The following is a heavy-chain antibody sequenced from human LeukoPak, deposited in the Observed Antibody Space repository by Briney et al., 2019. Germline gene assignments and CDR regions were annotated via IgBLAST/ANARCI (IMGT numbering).Heavy chain of an antibody. CDR1: GYSFTSYW. CDR2: IYPGDSDT. CDR3: ARGGGWLQLNVGPAEGGYYYYYGMDV. Sequence: GESLKISCKGSGYSFTSYWIGWVRQMPGKGLEWMGIIYPGDSDTRYSPSFQGQVTISADKSISTAYLQWSSLKASDTAMYYCARGGGWLQLNVGPAEGGYYYYYGMDVWGQGTTVTVSS. D-gene: IGHD5-24*01. V-gene: IGHV5-51*01. J-gene: IGHJ6*02.